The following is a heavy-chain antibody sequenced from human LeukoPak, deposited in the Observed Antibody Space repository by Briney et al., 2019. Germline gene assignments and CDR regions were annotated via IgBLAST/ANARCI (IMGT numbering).Heavy chain of an antibody. CDR3: ARRAYCGGDCYSGHNWFDP. CDR1: GGSISSSNW. D-gene: IGHD2-21*02. J-gene: IGHJ5*02. Sequence: PSETLFLTCAVSGGSISSSNWWSWVRQPPGKGLEWIGEIYHSGSTNYNPSLKSRVAISVDTSKNQFSLKLRSVTAADTAVYYCARRAYCGGDCYSGHNWFDPWGQGTLVTVSS. CDR2: IYHSGST. V-gene: IGHV4-4*02.